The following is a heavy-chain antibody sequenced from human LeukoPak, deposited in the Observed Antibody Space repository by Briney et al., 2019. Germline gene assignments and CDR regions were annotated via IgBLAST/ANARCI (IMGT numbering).Heavy chain of an antibody. CDR1: GGSISSSSYY. V-gene: IGHV4-39*01. D-gene: IGHD3-10*01. CDR2: IYYSGST. Sequence: SETLSLTCTVSGGSISSSSYYWGWIRQPPGKGLEWIGSIYYSGSTYYNPSLKSRVTISVDTSKNQFSLKLSSVTAADTAVYYCATAPYGSGSYANWFDSWGQGTLVTVSS. J-gene: IGHJ5*01. CDR3: ATAPYGSGSYANWFDS.